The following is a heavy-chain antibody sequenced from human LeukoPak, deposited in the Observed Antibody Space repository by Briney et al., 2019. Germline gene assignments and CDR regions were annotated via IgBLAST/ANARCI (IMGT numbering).Heavy chain of an antibody. CDR2: IYYSGST. D-gene: IGHD3-9*01. Sequence: SETLSLTCTVSGGSISSYYWSWIRQPPGKGLEWIGYIYYSGSTNYNPSLKSRVTISVDTSKNQFSLKLSSVTAADTAVYYCARAGGYFDWSYCGGGPHDAFDIWGQGTMVTVSS. V-gene: IGHV4-59*01. CDR3: ARAGGYFDWSYCGGGPHDAFDI. J-gene: IGHJ3*02. CDR1: GGSISSYY.